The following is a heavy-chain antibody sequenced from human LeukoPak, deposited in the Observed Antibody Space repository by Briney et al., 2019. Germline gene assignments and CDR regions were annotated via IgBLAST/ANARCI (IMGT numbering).Heavy chain of an antibody. V-gene: IGHV3-11*01. Sequence: GGSLRLSCAASGFTFSDYYMSWIRQAPGKGLEWVSYISSSGSTIYYADSVKGRFTISRDNAKNSLYLQMNSLRAEDTAVYYCARDFLAYCGGDCYPDWYFDLWGRGTLVAVSS. J-gene: IGHJ2*01. CDR2: ISSSGSTI. CDR1: GFTFSDYY. CDR3: ARDFLAYCGGDCYPDWYFDL. D-gene: IGHD2-21*02.